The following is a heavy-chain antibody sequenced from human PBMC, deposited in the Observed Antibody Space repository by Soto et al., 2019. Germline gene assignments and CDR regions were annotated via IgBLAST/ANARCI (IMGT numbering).Heavy chain of an antibody. Sequence: PGGSLRLSCAASGFTVSSNYMSWVRQAPGKGLEWVSVIYSGGSTYYADSVKGRFTISRDNSKNTLYLQMNSLRAEDTAVYYFARDRDDFWSGYYKFDYWGQGTLVTVSS. CDR3: ARDRDDFWSGYYKFDY. D-gene: IGHD3-3*01. CDR2: IYSGGST. CDR1: GFTVSSNY. J-gene: IGHJ4*02. V-gene: IGHV3-53*01.